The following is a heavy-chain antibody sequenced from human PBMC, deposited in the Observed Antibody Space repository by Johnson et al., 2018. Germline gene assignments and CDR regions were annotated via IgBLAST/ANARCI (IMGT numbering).Heavy chain of an antibody. CDR2: IIPKFDTA. Sequence: QVQLVQSGAEVKKPGSSXKVSCKAAGGTFKSYAITWLRQAPGQGLEWMGGIIPKFDTADYAQKFQDRVTITADESTGTGCRELSSLRYEDTAVYYCARGLSYKTDWGQGTLVTVSS. J-gene: IGHJ1*01. CDR1: GGTFKSYA. V-gene: IGHV1-69*01. CDR3: ARGLSYKTD. D-gene: IGHD3-16*02.